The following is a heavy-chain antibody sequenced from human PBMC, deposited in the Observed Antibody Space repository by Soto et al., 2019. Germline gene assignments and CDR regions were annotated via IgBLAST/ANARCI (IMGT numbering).Heavy chain of an antibody. D-gene: IGHD3-16*02. J-gene: IGHJ4*02. V-gene: IGHV1-69*01. Sequence: QVQLVQSGAEVKKPGSSVKVSCKASGGTFSSYAISWVRQAPGQGLEWMGGIIPIFGTANYAQKFQGRVRFTADESTSTAYMELSSLRSEDTAVYYCARGKGYDYVWGSYRHYYFDYWGQGTLVTVSS. CDR1: GGTFSSYA. CDR3: ARGKGYDYVWGSYRHYYFDY. CDR2: IIPIFGTA.